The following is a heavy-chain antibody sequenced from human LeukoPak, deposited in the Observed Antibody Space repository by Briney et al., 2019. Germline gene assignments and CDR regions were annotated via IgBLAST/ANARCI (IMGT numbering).Heavy chain of an antibody. CDR1: GYTFTSYG. Sequence: ASVKVSCKASGYTFTSYGISWVRQAPGQGLEWMGWISAYNGNTNYAQKLQGRVTMTEDTSTDTAYMELSSLRSEDTAVYYCAAIVVVPAAPPGDAFDIWGQGTMVTVSS. CDR2: ISAYNGNT. D-gene: IGHD2-2*01. J-gene: IGHJ3*02. V-gene: IGHV1-18*01. CDR3: AAIVVVPAAPPGDAFDI.